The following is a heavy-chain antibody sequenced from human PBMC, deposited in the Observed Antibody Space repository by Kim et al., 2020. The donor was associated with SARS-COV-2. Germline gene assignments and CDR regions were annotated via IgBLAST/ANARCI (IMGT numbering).Heavy chain of an antibody. D-gene: IGHD3-22*01. CDR1: GFTFSSYW. Sequence: GGSLRLSCAASGFTFSSYWMSWVRQAPGKGLEWVANIKQDGSEKYYVDSVKGRFTISRDNAKNSLYLQMNSLSAEDTAVYYCARDIPLLGDYYDSSGYSAFDYWGQGTLVTVSS. J-gene: IGHJ4*02. CDR2: IKQDGSEK. CDR3: ARDIPLLGDYYDSSGYSAFDY. V-gene: IGHV3-7*03.